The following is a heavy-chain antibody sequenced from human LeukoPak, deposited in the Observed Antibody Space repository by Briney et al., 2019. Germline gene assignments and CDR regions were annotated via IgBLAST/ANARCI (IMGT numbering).Heavy chain of an antibody. J-gene: IGHJ4*02. V-gene: IGHV3-30*02. Sequence: GGSPRLSCAASGFTFSSYGMHWVRQAPGKGLEWVAFIRYDGSNRCYADSVKGRFTISRDNSKNTLYLQMNSLRAEDTAVYYCAKMGSSGSYYFDYWGQGTLVTVSS. D-gene: IGHD6-19*01. CDR2: IRYDGSNR. CDR3: AKMGSSGSYYFDY. CDR1: GFTFSSYG.